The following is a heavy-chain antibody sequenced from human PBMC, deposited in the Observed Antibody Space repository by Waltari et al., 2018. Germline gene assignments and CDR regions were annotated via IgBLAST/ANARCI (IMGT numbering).Heavy chain of an antibody. Sequence: QVQLVQSGAEVKKPGASVKVSCKASGYTFTGYYMHWVRQAPGQGLEWMGWINPNSGGTNYAQKFQGRVTRTRDTSISTAYMELSRLRSDDTAVYYCARAHMIGREQQLVGYWGQGTLVTVSS. CDR3: ARAHMIGREQQLVGY. V-gene: IGHV1-2*02. CDR2: INPNSGGT. D-gene: IGHD6-13*01. J-gene: IGHJ4*02. CDR1: GYTFTGYY.